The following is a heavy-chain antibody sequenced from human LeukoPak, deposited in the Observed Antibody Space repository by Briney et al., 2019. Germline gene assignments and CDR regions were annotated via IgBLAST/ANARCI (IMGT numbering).Heavy chain of an antibody. CDR1: GDSVSSNSAA. D-gene: IGHD3-22*01. V-gene: IGHV6-1*01. Sequence: SQTLSLTCAISGDSVSSNSAAWNWIRQSPSRGLEWLGRTYYRSKWYNDYAVSVKSRITINPDTSKNQFSLQLTSLTPEDTAGYDCAQTKYSYDSSGYYYRYFQHWGQGTLVTVSS. CDR3: AQTKYSYDSSGYYYRYFQH. J-gene: IGHJ1*01. CDR2: TYYRSKWYN.